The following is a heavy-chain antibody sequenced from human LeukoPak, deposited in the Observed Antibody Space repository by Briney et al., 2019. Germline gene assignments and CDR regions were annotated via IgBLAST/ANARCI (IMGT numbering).Heavy chain of an antibody. CDR2: VSPPGGGT. V-gene: IGHV3-23*01. D-gene: IGHD4-17*01. J-gene: IGHJ6*03. CDR1: GFTFSNHG. Sequence: GGSLRLSCAASGFTFSNHGMNWVRQAPGKGLEWLSGVSPPGGGTYYADSVKGRFTISRDNSKNTLYLQMNSLRAEDTAVYYCAKDRPATVTGGYYYYYMDVWGKGTTVTISS. CDR3: AKDRPATVTGGYYYYYMDV.